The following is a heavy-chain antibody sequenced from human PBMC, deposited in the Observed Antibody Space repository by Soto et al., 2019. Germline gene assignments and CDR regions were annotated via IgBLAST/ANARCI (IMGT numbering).Heavy chain of an antibody. V-gene: IGHV3-21*01. CDR2: ISSSSSYI. D-gene: IGHD2-2*01. CDR3: ARGYCSSTSCYLYYFDY. J-gene: IGHJ4*02. CDR1: GFTFSSYS. Sequence: EVQLVESGGGLVKPGGSLRLSCAASGFTFSSYSMNWVRQAPGKGLEWVSSISSSSSYIYYADSVKGRFTISRDNAKNFLYLQMNSLRAEDTAVYYCARGYCSSTSCYLYYFDYWGQGTLVTVSS.